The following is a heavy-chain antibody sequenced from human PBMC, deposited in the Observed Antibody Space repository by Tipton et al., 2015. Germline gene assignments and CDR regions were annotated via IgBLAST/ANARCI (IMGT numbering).Heavy chain of an antibody. CDR2: INHSGST. CDR3: ARGELGDFDS. Sequence: TLSLTCAVSAYSISTDYYWVWIRQPPGKGLEWIGEINHSGSTNYNPSLKSRVTISVDTSKNQFSLKLSSVTAADTALYYCARGELGDFDSWGQGTLVTVSS. CDR1: AYSISTDYY. V-gene: IGHV4-38-2*01. D-gene: IGHD6-6*01. J-gene: IGHJ4*02.